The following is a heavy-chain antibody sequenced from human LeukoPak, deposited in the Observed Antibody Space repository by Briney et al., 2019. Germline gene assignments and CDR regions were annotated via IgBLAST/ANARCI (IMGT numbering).Heavy chain of an antibody. J-gene: IGHJ2*01. D-gene: IGHD4-23*01. CDR2: IYYSGST. CDR1: GGSISSYY. CDR3: ASSVVTRGYFDL. V-gene: IGHV4-59*01. Sequence: SETLSLTCTVSGGSISSYYWNWIRQPPGEGLEWIGYIYYSGSTNYNPSLKSRVTISVDTSKNQFSLKLSSVTAADTAVYYCASSVVTRGYFDLWGRGTLVTVSS.